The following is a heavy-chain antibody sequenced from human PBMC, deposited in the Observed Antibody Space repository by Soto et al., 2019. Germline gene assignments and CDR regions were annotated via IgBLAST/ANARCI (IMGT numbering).Heavy chain of an antibody. CDR3: ASDVDTAMVFDY. Sequence: GGFLEIPLNGFWYRLTHHWIGWVRQMPGKGLEWMGIIYPGDSDTRYSPSFQGQVTISADKSISTAYLQWSSLKASDTAMYYCASDVDTAMVFDYWGQGTLVTVSS. J-gene: IGHJ4*02. V-gene: IGHV5-51*01. CDR2: IYPGDSDT. CDR1: WYRLTHHW. D-gene: IGHD5-18*01.